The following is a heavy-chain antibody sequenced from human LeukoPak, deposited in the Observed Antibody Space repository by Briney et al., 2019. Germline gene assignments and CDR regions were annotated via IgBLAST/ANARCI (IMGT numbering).Heavy chain of an antibody. CDR3: ASLRSSGHDY. CDR2: IYHSGST. V-gene: IGHV4-4*02. Sequence: GSLRLSCAASGFTFSRYWMSCVRQAPGKGLERIGEIYHSGSTTYTPPLKRRVTTSVDKSKNQFSLKLSSVTAADAAVYYCASLRSSGHDYWGQGTLVTVSS. D-gene: IGHD3-22*01. CDR1: GFTFSRYW. J-gene: IGHJ4*02.